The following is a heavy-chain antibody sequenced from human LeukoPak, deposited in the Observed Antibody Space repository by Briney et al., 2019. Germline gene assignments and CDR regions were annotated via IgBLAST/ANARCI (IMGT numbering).Heavy chain of an antibody. CDR3: ARGRTGSFDY. V-gene: IGHV4-30-2*01. J-gene: IGHJ4*02. CDR1: GGSISSGGYS. Sequence: SQTLSLTCAVSGGSISSGGYSWSWIRQPPGKGLEWIGYIYHSGSTYYNPSLKSRVTISVDRSKNQFSLKLGSVTAADTAVYYCARGRTGSFDYWGQGTLVTVSS. CDR2: IYHSGST. D-gene: IGHD7-27*01.